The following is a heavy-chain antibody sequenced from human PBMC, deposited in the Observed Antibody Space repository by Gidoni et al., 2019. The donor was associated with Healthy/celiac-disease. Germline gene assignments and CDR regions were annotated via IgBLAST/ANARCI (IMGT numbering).Heavy chain of an antibody. CDR1: GFTFSSYA. CDR2: ISGSGGST. CDR3: AKDNKELGYCSSTSCYLAYFDY. V-gene: IGHV3-23*01. Sequence: EVQLLESGGGLVQPGGSLRLSCAASGFTFSSYAMSWVRQAPGKGLEWVSAISGSGGSTYYADSVKGRFTISRDNSKNTLYLQMNSLRAEDTAVYYCAKDNKELGYCSSTSCYLAYFDYWGQGTLVTVSS. D-gene: IGHD2-2*01. J-gene: IGHJ4*02.